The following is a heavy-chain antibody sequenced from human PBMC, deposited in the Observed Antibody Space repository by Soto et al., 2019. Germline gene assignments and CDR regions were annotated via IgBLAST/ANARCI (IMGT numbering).Heavy chain of an antibody. CDR1: GGSISSYY. D-gene: IGHD3-3*01. J-gene: IGHJ6*03. V-gene: IGHV4-59*01. CDR3: ARGTDSESYDFWSGRTMDV. Sequence: SETLSLTCTVSGGSISSYYWSWIRQPPGKGLEWIGYIYYSGSTNYNPSLKSRVTISVDTSKNQFSLKLSSVTAADTAVYYCARGTDSESYDFWSGRTMDVWGKGTTVTVSS. CDR2: IYYSGST.